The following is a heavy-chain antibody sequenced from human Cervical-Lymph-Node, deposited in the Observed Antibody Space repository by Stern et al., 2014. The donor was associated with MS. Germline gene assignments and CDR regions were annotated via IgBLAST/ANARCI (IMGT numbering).Heavy chain of an antibody. J-gene: IGHJ4*02. Sequence: VQLVQSGGGVVQPGRSLRLTCTVSGFTFSSYGMHWVRQAPGKGLEGVSGISYDGSDTYYAESVKGRFTISRDNSKNTLYLEMRSLRPEDTAVYYCVKRGITEVRGVRLGDYWGPGTLVIVSS. D-gene: IGHD3-10*01. V-gene: IGHV3-30*18. CDR3: VKRGITEVRGVRLGDY. CDR2: ISYDGSDT. CDR1: GFTFSSYG.